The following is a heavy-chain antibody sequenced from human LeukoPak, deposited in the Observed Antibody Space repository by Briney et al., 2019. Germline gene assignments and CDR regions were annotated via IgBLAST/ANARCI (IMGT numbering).Heavy chain of an antibody. D-gene: IGHD4-23*01. CDR1: GFTFSDYY. CDR3: ARDRSSVVTEDAFDI. J-gene: IGHJ3*02. CDR2: ISSSGSTI. V-gene: IGHV3-11*04. Sequence: GGSLRLSCAASGFTFSDYYMSWIRQAPGKGLEWVSYISSSGSTIYYADSVKGRFTISRDNSKNTLYLQMNSLRAEDTAVYYCARDRSSVVTEDAFDIWGQGTMVTVSS.